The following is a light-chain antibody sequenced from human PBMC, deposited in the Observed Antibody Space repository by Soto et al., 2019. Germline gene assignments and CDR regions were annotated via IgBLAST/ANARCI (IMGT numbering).Light chain of an antibody. Sequence: EIVLTQSPATLSLSPGQGASLSCRASQSVGSDLAWFQQKSGQAPRLLIYDVSNRAPGIPDRFSGSGSGTDFTLIINRLEPEDVAIYYCQQYGGSPRITFGQGTRLEIK. CDR1: QSVGSD. CDR2: DVS. CDR3: QQYGGSPRIT. J-gene: IGKJ5*01. V-gene: IGKV3-20*01.